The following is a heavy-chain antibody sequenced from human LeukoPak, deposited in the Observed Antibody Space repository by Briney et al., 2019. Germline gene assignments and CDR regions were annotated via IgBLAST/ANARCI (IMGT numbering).Heavy chain of an antibody. V-gene: IGHV1-2*02. J-gene: IGHJ6*03. CDR2: INPNSGGT. Sequence: ASVKVSCKASGYTFTGYYMHWVRQAPGQGLEWMGWINPNSGGTNYAQKFQGRVTMTRDTSISTVYMELSRLRSDDTAVYYCAREVAVAGTGGKSYMDVWGKGTTVTVSS. D-gene: IGHD6-19*01. CDR3: AREVAVAGTGGKSYMDV. CDR1: GYTFTGYY.